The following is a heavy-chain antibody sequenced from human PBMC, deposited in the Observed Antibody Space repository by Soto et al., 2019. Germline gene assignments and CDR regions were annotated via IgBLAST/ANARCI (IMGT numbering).Heavy chain of an antibody. D-gene: IGHD3-10*01. V-gene: IGHV3-48*03. CDR3: ARRSFYSYGSVLYYGMDV. Sequence: GGSLRLSCAASGFTFSSYEMNWVRQAPGKGLEWASYISSSGSTIYYANSVKGRFTISRDNAKNSLYLQMNSLRAEDTAVYYCARRSFYSYGSVLYYGMDVWGQGTTVTVSS. J-gene: IGHJ6*02. CDR2: ISSSGSTI. CDR1: GFTFSSYE.